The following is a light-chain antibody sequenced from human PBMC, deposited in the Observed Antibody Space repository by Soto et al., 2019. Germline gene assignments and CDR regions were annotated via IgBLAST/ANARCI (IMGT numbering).Light chain of an antibody. J-gene: IGKJ2*01. CDR1: QSVGIY. Sequence: EIVLTQSPAALSLSPGERATLSCRASQSVGIYLAWYQQKPGQAPRLLIYDASSRAAGIPARFSGSGSGTDFTLTINSLEPEDFAVYFCQQRTNWPPGYTFGQGTKLEIK. V-gene: IGKV3-11*01. CDR3: QQRTNWPPGYT. CDR2: DAS.